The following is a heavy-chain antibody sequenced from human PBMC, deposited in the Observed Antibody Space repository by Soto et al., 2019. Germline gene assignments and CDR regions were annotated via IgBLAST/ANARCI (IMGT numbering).Heavy chain of an antibody. V-gene: IGHV4-30-4*01. CDR2: IYYSGRT. CDR3: ARELSNSPDYFDY. D-gene: IGHD1-1*01. Sequence: PSETLSLTCSVSGGSISSDDYYWSWIRQPPGKGLEWIGYIYYSGRTAYNPSLKSRLIISIDTSKNQFSLNLNSVSGADTAVYYFARELSNSPDYFDYCGQGTMVTVYS. J-gene: IGHJ4*02. CDR1: GGSISSDDYY.